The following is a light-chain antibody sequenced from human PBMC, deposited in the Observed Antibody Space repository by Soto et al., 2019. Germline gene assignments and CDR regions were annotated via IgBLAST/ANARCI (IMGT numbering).Light chain of an antibody. Sequence: ILVTQSPYTVSVSPGERATLSCRASHSVDSNLALYQQNPGQAPRLLNCGATSRAAGISARFSGSGSGTEFTLTISSLQSEDFGVYCCQHYNNWWTFGQGTKVDIK. CDR2: GAT. CDR3: QHYNNWWT. V-gene: IGKV3-15*01. CDR1: HSVDSN. J-gene: IGKJ1*01.